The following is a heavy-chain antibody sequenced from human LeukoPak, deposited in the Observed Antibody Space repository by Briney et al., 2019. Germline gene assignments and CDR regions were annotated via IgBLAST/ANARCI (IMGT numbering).Heavy chain of an antibody. CDR2: ISSSSSYI. J-gene: IGHJ3*02. CDR1: GFTFSSYS. CDR3: AKDTRGGSGSYLGAFDI. V-gene: IGHV3-21*04. D-gene: IGHD3-10*01. Sequence: GGSLRLSCAASGFTFSSYSMNWGRQAPGKGLEWVSSISSSSSYIYYADSVKGRFTISRDNSKNTLYLQMNSLRAEDTAVYYCAKDTRGGSGSYLGAFDIWGQGTMVTVSS.